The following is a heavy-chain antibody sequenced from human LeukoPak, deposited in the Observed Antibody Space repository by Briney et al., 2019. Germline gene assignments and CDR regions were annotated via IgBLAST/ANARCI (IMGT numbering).Heavy chain of an antibody. Sequence: PGGSLTLSCAAYGFIFNSYAMYWVRQAPGKGLEWVSGIFGSGGSPHYADSVKGRFTISRDNSKNTVYLQMSSLRAEDTAVYYCAKTTTGYSSGRYPGWPADYWAREVWSPSRQ. CDR3: AKTTTGYSSGRYPGWPADY. CDR1: GFIFNSYA. CDR2: IFGSGGSP. J-gene: IGHJ4*02. D-gene: IGHD6-19*01. V-gene: IGHV3-23*01.